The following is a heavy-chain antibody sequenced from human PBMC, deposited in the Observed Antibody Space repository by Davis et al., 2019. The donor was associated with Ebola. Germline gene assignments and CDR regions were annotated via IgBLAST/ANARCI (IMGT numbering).Heavy chain of an antibody. Sequence: PSETLSLTCAVYGGSFSGYYWSWIRQPPGKGLEWIGEINHSGSTNYNPSLKSRVTISVDTSKNQFSLKLSSVTAADTAVYYCASARRITMVQGANYYYYGMDVWGQGTTVTVSS. CDR3: ASARRITMVQGANYYYYGMDV. CDR2: INHSGST. CDR1: GGSFSGYY. J-gene: IGHJ6*02. D-gene: IGHD3-10*01. V-gene: IGHV4-34*01.